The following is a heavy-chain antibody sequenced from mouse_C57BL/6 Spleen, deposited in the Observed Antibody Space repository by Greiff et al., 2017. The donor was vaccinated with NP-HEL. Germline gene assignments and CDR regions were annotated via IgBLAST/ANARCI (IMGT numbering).Heavy chain of an antibody. D-gene: IGHD1-1*02. Sequence: QVQLKQPGAELVKPGASVKLSCKASGYTFTSYWMQWVKQRPGQGLEWIGEIDPSDSYTNYNQKFKGKATLTVDTSSSTAYMQLSSLTSEDSAVYYCAKGGNHGGYYAMDYWGKGTSVTVSS. CDR2: IDPSDSYT. V-gene: IGHV1-50*01. CDR3: AKGGNHGGYYAMDY. CDR1: GYTFTSYW. J-gene: IGHJ4*01.